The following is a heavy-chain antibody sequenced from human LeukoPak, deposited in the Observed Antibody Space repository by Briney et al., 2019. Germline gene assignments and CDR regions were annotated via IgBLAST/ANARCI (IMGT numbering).Heavy chain of an antibody. CDR3: AKASTYYYDSSGYYYDY. V-gene: IGHV3-30-3*01. Sequence: GGSLRLSCAASGFTFSSYAMHWVRQAPGKGLEWVAVISYDGSNKYYADSVKGRFTISRDNSKNTLYLQMNSLRAEDTAVYYCAKASTYYYDSSGYYYDYWGQGTLVTVSS. CDR2: ISYDGSNK. D-gene: IGHD3-22*01. CDR1: GFTFSSYA. J-gene: IGHJ4*02.